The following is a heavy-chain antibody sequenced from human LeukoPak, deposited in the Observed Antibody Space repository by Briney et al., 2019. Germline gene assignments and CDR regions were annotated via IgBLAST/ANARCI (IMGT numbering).Heavy chain of an antibody. V-gene: IGHV3-33*01. D-gene: IGHD3-22*01. CDR1: GXTFSSYG. CDR3: ARGITMIVVVTHFDY. Sequence: GGSLRLSCAASGXTFSSYGMHWVRQAPGKGLEWVAVIWHDGSNKYYADSVKGRFTISRDNSKNTLYLQMNSLRAEDTAVYYCARGITMIVVVTHFDYWGQGTLVTVSS. J-gene: IGHJ4*02. CDR2: IWHDGSNK.